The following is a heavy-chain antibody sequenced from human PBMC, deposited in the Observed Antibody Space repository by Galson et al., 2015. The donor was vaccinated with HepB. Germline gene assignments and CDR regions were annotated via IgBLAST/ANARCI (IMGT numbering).Heavy chain of an antibody. J-gene: IGHJ4*02. CDR1: GFTFGGYA. CDR3: TGYSSSWLGLRPGYYFDY. D-gene: IGHD6-13*01. V-gene: IGHV3-49*03. CDR2: IRSKAYGGTT. Sequence: SLRLSCAASGFTFGGYAMSWFRQAPGKGLEWVGFIRSKAYGGTTEYAASVKGRFTISRDDSKSIAYLQMNSLKTEDTAVYYCTGYSSSWLGLRPGYYFDYWGQGTLVTVSS.